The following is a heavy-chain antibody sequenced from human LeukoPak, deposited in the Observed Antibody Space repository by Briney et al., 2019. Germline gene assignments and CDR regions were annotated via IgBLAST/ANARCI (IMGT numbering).Heavy chain of an antibody. J-gene: IGHJ4*02. CDR2: ISGSGGST. Sequence: PSGGSLRLSCAASGFTFSSYAMSWVRQAPGKGLEWVSAISGSGGSTYYADSVKGRFTISRDNSKNTLYLQMNSLRAEDTAVYYCAKVYSSSWYQFDYWGQGTLVTVSS. D-gene: IGHD6-13*01. CDR3: AKVYSSSWYQFDY. CDR1: GFTFSSYA. V-gene: IGHV3-23*01.